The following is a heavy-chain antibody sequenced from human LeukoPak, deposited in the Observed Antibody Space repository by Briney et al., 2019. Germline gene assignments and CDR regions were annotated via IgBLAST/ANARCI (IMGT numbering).Heavy chain of an antibody. Sequence: SETLSLTCTVSGGSISSTIYYWGWIRQPPGKGLEWIGSIYYRGSTYYNPSLKSRVAISVDTSKNQFSLKLSSMTAADTAVYYCARDSRSGWGNWFDPWGQGTLVTVSS. J-gene: IGHJ5*02. V-gene: IGHV4-39*07. CDR1: GGSISSTIYY. CDR3: ARDSRSGWGNWFDP. D-gene: IGHD6-19*01. CDR2: IYYRGST.